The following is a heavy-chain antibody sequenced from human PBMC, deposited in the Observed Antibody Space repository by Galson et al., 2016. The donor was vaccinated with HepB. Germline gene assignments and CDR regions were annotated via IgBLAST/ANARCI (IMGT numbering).Heavy chain of an antibody. D-gene: IGHD6-13*01. CDR2: IYYSWST. CDR3: ASWGYSSSRYSDY. J-gene: IGHJ4*01. V-gene: IGHV4-31*03. CDR1: GGSISSGGYY. Sequence: TLSLTCTVSGGSISSGGYYWSWIRQHPGKGLEWIGSIYYSWSTYYNPSLRSRVTISADTSKNQFSLKLSSVTAADTAVYYCASWGYSSSRYSDYWGHGTLVTVSS.